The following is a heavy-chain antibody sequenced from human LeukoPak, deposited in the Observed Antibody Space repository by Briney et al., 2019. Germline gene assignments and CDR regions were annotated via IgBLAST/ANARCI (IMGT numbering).Heavy chain of an antibody. CDR3: ARGPRK. V-gene: IGHV4-4*02. Sequence: SETLSLTCAVSGGSITIGTWWTWVRQPPGQGLEWIGEVYYSGSPNYNSSLKSRVTISLDKTKNQFLLNLTSVTAADTAVYYCARGPRKWGQGTMVTISS. J-gene: IGHJ3*01. CDR2: VYYSGSP. CDR1: GGSITIGTW.